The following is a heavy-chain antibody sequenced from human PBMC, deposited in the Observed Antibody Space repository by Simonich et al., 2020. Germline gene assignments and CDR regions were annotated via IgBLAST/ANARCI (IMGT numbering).Heavy chain of an antibody. CDR2: ISAYNGTT. J-gene: IGHJ4*02. Sequence: QVQLVQSGAEVKKPGASGKVSCKASGYTFTRCGISWVRQAPGQGLEWMGCISAYNGTTNYAQKLQGRVTMTTDTSTSTAYMELRSLRSDDTAVYYCARDQGGRAAAATDYWGQGTLVTVSS. D-gene: IGHD6-13*01. CDR1: GYTFTRCG. V-gene: IGHV1-18*01. CDR3: ARDQGGRAAAATDY.